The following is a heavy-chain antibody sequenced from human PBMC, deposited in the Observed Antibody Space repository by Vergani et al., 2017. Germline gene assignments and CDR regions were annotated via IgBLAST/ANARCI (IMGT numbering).Heavy chain of an antibody. D-gene: IGHD3-3*01. CDR2: IYYSGST. Sequence: QVQLQESGPGLVKPSETLSLTCTVSGGSISSHYWSWIRQPPGKGLGWIGYIYYSGSTNYKPSLKSGVTISVDTSNNQFSLNLSSVTAADTAVYYCARGDYDFLGLDYWGQGTLVTVSS. V-gene: IGHV4-59*11. CDR3: ARGDYDFLGLDY. CDR1: GGSISSHY. J-gene: IGHJ4*02.